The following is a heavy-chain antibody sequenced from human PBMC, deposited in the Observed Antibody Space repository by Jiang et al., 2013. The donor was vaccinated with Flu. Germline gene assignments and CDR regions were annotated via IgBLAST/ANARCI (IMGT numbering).Heavy chain of an antibody. Sequence: GAEVKKPGSSVKVSCKASGGTFSSYTISWVRQAPGQGLEWMGRIIPILGIANYAQKFQGRVTITADKSTSTAYMELSSLTSEDTAVYFCARDQRFCSGGTCTSFLLDYFGMDVWGQGTSVTVSS. CDR3: ARDQRFCSGGTCTSFLLDYFGMDV. V-gene: IGHV1-69*04. CDR1: GGTFSSYT. CDR2: IIPILGIA. J-gene: IGHJ6*02. D-gene: IGHD2-15*01.